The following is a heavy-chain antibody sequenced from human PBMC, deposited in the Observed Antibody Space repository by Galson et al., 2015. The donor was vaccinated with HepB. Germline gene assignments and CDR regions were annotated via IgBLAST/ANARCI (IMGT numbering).Heavy chain of an antibody. CDR3: AIERRDYGDYAYYYYGMDV. CDR2: TRYKANSYTT. V-gene: IGHV3-72*01. J-gene: IGHJ6*02. CDR1: GFTFSDHY. Sequence: SLRLSCAASGFTFSDHYMDWVRQAPGKGLEWVGRTRYKANSYTTRYAASVQGRFTISRDDSKNSLYLQMNSLKTEDTAVYYCAIERRDYGDYAYYYYGMDVWGQGTTVTVSS. D-gene: IGHD4-17*01.